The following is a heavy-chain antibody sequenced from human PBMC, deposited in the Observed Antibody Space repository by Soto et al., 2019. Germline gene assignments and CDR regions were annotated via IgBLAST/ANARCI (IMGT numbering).Heavy chain of an antibody. D-gene: IGHD1-26*01. CDR2: IYPGDSDT. J-gene: IGHJ4*02. CDR3: TRIVDNGRYSDY. Sequence: PGESLKISCKGSGYNFDNNWVAWVRQMPGKGLEWMGRIYPGDSDTRYSPSFQGQVTISADKSISTAYVQWSSLKASDTAMYYCTRIVDNGRYSDYWGQGTLVTVSS. CDR1: GYNFDNNW. V-gene: IGHV5-51*01.